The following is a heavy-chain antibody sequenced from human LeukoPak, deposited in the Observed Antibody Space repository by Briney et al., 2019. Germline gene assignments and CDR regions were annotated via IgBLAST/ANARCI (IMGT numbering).Heavy chain of an antibody. CDR2: ISGSGGST. Sequence: GGSLRLSCAASGFTFSSYAMSWVRQAPGKGLEWVSAISGSGGSTYYADSVKGRFTISRDNSKNTLYLQMNSLRAEDTAVYYCAKDREDYGDYYYFDYWGQGTLVTVSS. V-gene: IGHV3-23*01. D-gene: IGHD4-17*01. CDR3: AKDREDYGDYYYFDY. CDR1: GFTFSSYA. J-gene: IGHJ4*02.